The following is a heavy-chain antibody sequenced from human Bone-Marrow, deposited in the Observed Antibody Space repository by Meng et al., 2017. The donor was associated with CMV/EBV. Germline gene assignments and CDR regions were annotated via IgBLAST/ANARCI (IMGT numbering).Heavy chain of an antibody. V-gene: IGHV3-23*01. CDR1: GFTFSSYA. D-gene: IGHD3-3*01. Sequence: GESLKISCAASGFTFSSYAMSWVRQAPGKGLEWVSAISGSGGSTYYADSVKGRFTISRDNAKNSLYLQMNSLRAEDTALYYCARQYYDFWSGSFFYGMDVWGQGTTVTVSS. CDR3: ARQYYDFWSGSFFYGMDV. J-gene: IGHJ6*02. CDR2: ISGSGGST.